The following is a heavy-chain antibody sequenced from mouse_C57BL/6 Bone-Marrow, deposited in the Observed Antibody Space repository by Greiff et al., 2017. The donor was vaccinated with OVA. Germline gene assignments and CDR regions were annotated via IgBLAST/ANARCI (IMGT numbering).Heavy chain of an antibody. CDR1: GYTFTSYG. D-gene: IGHD1-1*01. Sequence: VQLQQSGAELARPGASVKLSCKASGYTFTSYGISWVKQRTGQGLEWIGEIYPRSGNTYYNEKFKGKATLTADKSSSTAYMELRSLTSEDSAVYFCARGMDYGSSFYWYFDVWGTGTTVTVSS. J-gene: IGHJ1*03. CDR2: IYPRSGNT. V-gene: IGHV1-81*01. CDR3: ARGMDYGSSFYWYFDV.